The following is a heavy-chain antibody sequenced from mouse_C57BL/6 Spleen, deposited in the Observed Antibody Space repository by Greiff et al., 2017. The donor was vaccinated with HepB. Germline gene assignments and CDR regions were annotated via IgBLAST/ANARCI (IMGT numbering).Heavy chain of an antibody. CDR3: ARRRDSYFDY. CDR1: GFTFSDYG. V-gene: IGHV5-17*01. CDR2: ISSGSSTI. Sequence: EVHLVESGGGLVKPGGSLKLSCAASGFTFSDYGMHWVRQAPEKGLEWVAYISSGSSTIYYADTVKGRFTISRDNAKNTLFLQMTSLRSEDTAMYYCARRRDSYFDYWGQGTTLTVSS. J-gene: IGHJ2*01. D-gene: IGHD3-3*01.